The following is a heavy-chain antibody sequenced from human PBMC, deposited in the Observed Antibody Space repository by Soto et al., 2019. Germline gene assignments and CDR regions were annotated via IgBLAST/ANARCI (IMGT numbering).Heavy chain of an antibody. CDR2: IWYDGSNK. V-gene: IGHV3-33*01. Sequence: GGSLRLSCAASGFTFSSYGMHWVRQAPGKGLEWVAVIWYDGSNKYYADSVNGRFTISRDNSKNTLYLQMKSLRAEDTAVYYWTRAEYATNIWLGTCYYYYYGMDVWGQGTTVTVSS. J-gene: IGHJ6*02. D-gene: IGHD3-10*01. CDR3: TRAEYATNIWLGTCYYYYYGMDV. CDR1: GFTFSSYG.